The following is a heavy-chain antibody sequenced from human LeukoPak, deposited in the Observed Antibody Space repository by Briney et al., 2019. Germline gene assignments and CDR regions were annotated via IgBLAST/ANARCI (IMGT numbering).Heavy chain of an antibody. CDR1: GFTVSSNY. CDR2: IYNGDNT. Sequence: PGRSLRLSCAASGFTVSSNYMTWVRQAPGKGLEWVSVIYNGDNTNYADSVKGRFTISRDNSKNTLYLQMNSLRAEDTAVYYCARASQWLAFDYWGQGTLVTVSS. D-gene: IGHD6-19*01. V-gene: IGHV3-66*01. J-gene: IGHJ4*02. CDR3: ARASQWLAFDY.